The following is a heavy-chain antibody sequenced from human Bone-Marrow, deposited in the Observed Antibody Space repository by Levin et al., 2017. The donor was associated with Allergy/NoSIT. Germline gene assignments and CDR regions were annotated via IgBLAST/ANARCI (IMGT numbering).Heavy chain of an antibody. V-gene: IGHV3-30-3*01. Sequence: PGGSLRLSCAASGFTFSSYAMHWVRQAPGKGLEWVAVISYDGSNKYYADSVKGRFTISRDNSKNTLYLQMNSLRAEDTAVYYCARVRLGGDGYSPFDYWGQGTLVTVSS. CDR2: ISYDGSNK. CDR3: ARVRLGGDGYSPFDY. J-gene: IGHJ4*02. CDR1: GFTFSSYA. D-gene: IGHD5-24*01.